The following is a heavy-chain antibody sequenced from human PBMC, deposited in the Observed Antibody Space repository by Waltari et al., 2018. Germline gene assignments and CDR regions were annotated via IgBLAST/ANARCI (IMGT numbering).Heavy chain of an antibody. J-gene: IGHJ3*02. V-gene: IGHV4-59*11. D-gene: IGHD3-10*01. CDR3: ARLGGLLLWFREPLAFDI. CDR2: IYYSGST. CDR1: GGSISSHY. Sequence: QVQLQESGPGLVKPSETLSLTCTVSGGSISSHYWSWIRQPPGKGLEWIGYIYYSGSTNYNPSLKSRVTIAVDTSKNQFSLKLSSVTAADTAVYYCARLGGLLLWFREPLAFDIWGQGTMVTVSS.